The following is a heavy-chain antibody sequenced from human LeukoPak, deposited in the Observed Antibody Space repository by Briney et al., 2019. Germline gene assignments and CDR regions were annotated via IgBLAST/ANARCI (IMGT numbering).Heavy chain of an antibody. J-gene: IGHJ4*02. D-gene: IGHD2-15*01. V-gene: IGHV4-38-2*02. CDR2: IDHSGTT. Sequence: SETLSLTCTVSGYSIRSGYYWGWIRQPPGKGLEWIGSIDHSGTTYYIPSLKSRVTISVDTSKNQFSLKLTSVTAADTAVYYCVRDLSYCSGGSCYSSGYWGQGTLVTVYS. CDR1: GYSIRSGYY. CDR3: VRDLSYCSGGSCYSSGY.